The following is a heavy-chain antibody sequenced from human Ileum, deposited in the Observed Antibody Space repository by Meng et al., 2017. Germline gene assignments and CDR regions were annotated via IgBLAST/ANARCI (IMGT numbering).Heavy chain of an antibody. V-gene: IGHV3-30*05. CDR3: ARGDQWLGPLTH. J-gene: IGHJ1*01. CDR1: GVTFSPSG. Sequence: GGSGDGVARPGMSLGPACAVSGVTFSPSGMHWARQAPGKGLGWVAVRSSDASKTYYGDSVKGRFTISRDISKDTLYLQMNSLRVEDTAMYYCARGDQWLGPLTHWGQGTLVTVSS. CDR2: RSSDASKT. D-gene: IGHD6-19*01.